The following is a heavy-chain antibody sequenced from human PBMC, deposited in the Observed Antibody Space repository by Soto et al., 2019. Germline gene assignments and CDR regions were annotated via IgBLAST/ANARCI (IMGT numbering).Heavy chain of an antibody. Sequence: ETLSLTCAVYGGSFSGYYWSWIRQPPGKGLEWIGEINHSGSTNYNPSLKSRVTISVDTSKNQFSLKLSSVTAADTAVYYCARADPRRYFDWFRSRAFDIWGQGTMVTVSS. J-gene: IGHJ3*02. CDR2: INHSGST. V-gene: IGHV4-34*01. CDR1: GGSFSGYY. CDR3: ARADPRRYFDWFRSRAFDI. D-gene: IGHD3-9*01.